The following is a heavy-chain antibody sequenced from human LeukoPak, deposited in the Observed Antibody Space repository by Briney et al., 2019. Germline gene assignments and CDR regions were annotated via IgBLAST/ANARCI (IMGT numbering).Heavy chain of an antibody. Sequence: SETLSLTCTVSGGSISSYYWSWIRQPPGKGLEWIGEINHSGSTNYNPSLKSRVTISVDTSKNQFSLKLSSVTAADTAVYYCARGGVPYRKFDYWGQGTLVTVSS. CDR3: ARGGVPYRKFDY. V-gene: IGHV4-34*01. D-gene: IGHD3-3*01. CDR1: GGSISSYY. J-gene: IGHJ4*02. CDR2: INHSGST.